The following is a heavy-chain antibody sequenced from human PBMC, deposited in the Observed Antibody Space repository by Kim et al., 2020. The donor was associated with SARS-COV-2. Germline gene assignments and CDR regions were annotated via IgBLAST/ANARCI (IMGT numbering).Heavy chain of an antibody. V-gene: IGHV3-66*01. CDR1: GFTVSSNY. CDR2: IYSGGST. CDR3: ARDPPLYYYGSGSYSGY. Sequence: GGSLRLSCAASGFTVSSNYMSWVRQAPGKGLEWVSVIYSGGSTYYADSVKGRFTISRDNSKNTLYLQMNSRRAEDTAVYYCARDPPLYYYGSGSYSGYWGQGTLVTVSS. D-gene: IGHD3-10*01. J-gene: IGHJ4*02.